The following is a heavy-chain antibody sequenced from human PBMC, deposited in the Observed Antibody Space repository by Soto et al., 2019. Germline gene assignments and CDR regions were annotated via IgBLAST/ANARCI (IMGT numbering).Heavy chain of an antibody. V-gene: IGHV3-49*05. D-gene: IGHD3-22*01. CDR3: TRVEDHYYDSSGSDY. CDR2: IRSKAYGGTT. Sequence: EVQLVESGGGLVKPGRSLRLSCTASGFTFGDYAMSWFRQAPGKGLEWVGFIRSKAYGGTTEYAASVKGRFTISRDDSKSIAYPQMNSLKTEDTAVYYCTRVEDHYYDSSGSDYWGQGTLVTVSS. J-gene: IGHJ4*02. CDR1: GFTFGDYA.